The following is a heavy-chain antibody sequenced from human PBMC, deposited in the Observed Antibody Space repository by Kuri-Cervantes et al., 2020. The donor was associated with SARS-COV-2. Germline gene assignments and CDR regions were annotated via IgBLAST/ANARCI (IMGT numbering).Heavy chain of an antibody. V-gene: IGHV3-30*02. D-gene: IGHD4-17*01. CDR2: VRRDGSNY. Sequence: GGSLRLSCAASGFTFSSYWMSWVRQAPGKGLEWVGFVRRDGSNYYYADSVKGRFTISRDNSKNSLYLEMNSLRPEDTAVYYCASMRHGDHDYWGQGTLVTVSS. CDR3: ASMRHGDHDY. CDR1: GFTFSSYW. J-gene: IGHJ4*02.